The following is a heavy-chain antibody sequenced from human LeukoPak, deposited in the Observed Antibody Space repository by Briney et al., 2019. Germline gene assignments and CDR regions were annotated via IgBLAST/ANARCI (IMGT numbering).Heavy chain of an antibody. Sequence: SETLSLTCTVSGGSISSYYWSWIRQPAGKGLEWIGRIYTTGITNYHPSLKSRVTMSVDTSKNQFSLKLTSVTAADTAVYYCARDGYYYDSSGYYFWGQGTVVTVSS. CDR3: ARDGYYYDSSGYYF. CDR1: GGSISSYY. CDR2: IYTTGIT. V-gene: IGHV4-4*07. D-gene: IGHD3-22*01. J-gene: IGHJ4*02.